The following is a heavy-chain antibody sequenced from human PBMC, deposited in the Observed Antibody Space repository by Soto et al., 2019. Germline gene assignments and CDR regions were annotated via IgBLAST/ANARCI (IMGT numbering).Heavy chain of an antibody. CDR1: GFTLSLSA. V-gene: IGHV3-23*01. D-gene: IGHD3-16*02. Sequence: GGSLRLSCASSGFTLSLSAVNWVRQAPGKGLEWVSYISDSGDRTYYADSVKGRFTISRDRSKNTVSLQMDSLRAEDTAVYYCAKDRGIIVKAGDAFDVWGQGTKVTVS. CDR3: AKDRGIIVKAGDAFDV. CDR2: ISDSGDRT. J-gene: IGHJ3*01.